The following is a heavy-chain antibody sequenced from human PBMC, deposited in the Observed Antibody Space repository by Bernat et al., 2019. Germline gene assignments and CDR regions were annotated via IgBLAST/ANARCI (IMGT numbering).Heavy chain of an antibody. CDR1: GFTFSSYA. V-gene: IGHV3-30*01. J-gene: IGHJ4*02. D-gene: IGHD3-3*01. Sequence: QVQLVESGGGVVQPGRSLRLSCAASGFTFSSYAMHWVRQAPGKGLEWVAVISYDGSNKYYADSVKGRFTISRDNSKNMLYLQMNSLRAEDTAVYYCARGSDFWSGYWFLYWGQGTLVTVSS. CDR3: ARGSDFWSGYWFLY. CDR2: ISYDGSNK.